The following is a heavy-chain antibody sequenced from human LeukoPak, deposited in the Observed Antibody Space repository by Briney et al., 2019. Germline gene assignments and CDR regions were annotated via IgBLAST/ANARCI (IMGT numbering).Heavy chain of an antibody. D-gene: IGHD1-26*01. Sequence: ASVKVSCKASQYPFTDHYMHWVRQAPGEGLEWMGMINPSAGTTSYAQKFQGRVTMTRVTSTSTVYMELSSLRSEDTALYYCASAPIGSYFDYWGQGTLVTVSS. CDR1: QYPFTDHY. CDR2: INPSAGTT. J-gene: IGHJ4*02. CDR3: ASAPIGSYFDY. V-gene: IGHV1-46*01.